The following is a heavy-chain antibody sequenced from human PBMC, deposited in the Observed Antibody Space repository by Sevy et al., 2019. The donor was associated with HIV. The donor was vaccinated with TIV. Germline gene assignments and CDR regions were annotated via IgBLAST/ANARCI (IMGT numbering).Heavy chain of an antibody. V-gene: IGHV4-30-4*01. CDR3: ARVGIQRPGLFDY. CDR2: IYYSGST. J-gene: IGHJ4*02. Sequence: SETLSLTCTVSGGSISSGDYYWSWIRQPPGKGLEWIGYIYYSGSTYYNPSLKSRVTISVDTSKNQFSLKLSSVTAADTAVYYCARVGIQRPGLFDYWGQGTLVTVSS. CDR1: GGSISSGDYY. D-gene: IGHD5-18*01.